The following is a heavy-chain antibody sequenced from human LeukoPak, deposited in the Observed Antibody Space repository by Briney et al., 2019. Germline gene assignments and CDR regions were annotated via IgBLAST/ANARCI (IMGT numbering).Heavy chain of an antibody. J-gene: IGHJ4*02. CDR2: ISASGLST. CDR1: GFMFSTYG. D-gene: IGHD3-10*01. V-gene: IGHV3-23*01. Sequence: GGSLRLSCAGSGFMFSTYGMSWVRQTPGKGLEWVSAISASGLSTYYVDSVKGRFTISRDNAKNSLYLQMNSLRAEDTALYYCARARPHVGDLFFDYWGQGTLVTVSS. CDR3: ARARPHVGDLFFDY.